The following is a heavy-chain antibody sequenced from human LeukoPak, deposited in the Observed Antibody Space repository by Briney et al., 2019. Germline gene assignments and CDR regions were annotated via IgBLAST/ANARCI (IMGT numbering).Heavy chain of an antibody. D-gene: IGHD5/OR15-5a*01. J-gene: IGHJ4*02. V-gene: IGHV4-39*07. Sequence: SETLPLTCTVSGGSISSSSYYWGWIRQPPGKGLEWIGSIYYSGSTYYNPSLKSRVTISVDTSKNQFSLKLSSVTAADTAVYYCARDLPNDYWGQGTLVTVSS. CDR2: IYYSGST. CDR1: GGSISSSSYY. CDR3: ARDLPNDY.